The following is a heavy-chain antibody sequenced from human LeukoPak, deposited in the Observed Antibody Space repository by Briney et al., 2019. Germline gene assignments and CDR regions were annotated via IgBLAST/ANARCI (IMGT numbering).Heavy chain of an antibody. CDR2: IHTSGST. D-gene: IGHD4-17*01. Sequence: PSETLSLTCTVSGGSISSGRYCWSWIRQPAGKGLEWIGHIHTSGSTNYNPSLKSRVTISVDTSKNQFSLKLSSVTAADTAVHYCARGGVTVTITSYYMDVWGKGTTVTVSS. V-gene: IGHV4-61*09. CDR1: GGSISSGRYC. J-gene: IGHJ6*03. CDR3: ARGGVTVTITSYYMDV.